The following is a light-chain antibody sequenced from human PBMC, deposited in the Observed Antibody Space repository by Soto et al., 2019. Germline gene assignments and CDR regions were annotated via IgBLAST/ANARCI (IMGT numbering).Light chain of an antibody. V-gene: IGKV3-20*01. CDR2: AAS. Sequence: EIVLTQSPGTLSLSPGERATLSCRASQSVTSSYLAWYQHKPGQAPRLLIYAASRRATGIPDRFTGSGSGTDFTLTISRLGPDDLAVYYCHQYGSSPPTFGGGTKVEIK. CDR3: HQYGSSPPT. J-gene: IGKJ4*01. CDR1: QSVTSSY.